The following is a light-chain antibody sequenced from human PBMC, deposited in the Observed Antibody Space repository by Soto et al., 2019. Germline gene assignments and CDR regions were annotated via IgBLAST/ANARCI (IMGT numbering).Light chain of an antibody. CDR2: DAS. J-gene: IGKJ1*01. V-gene: IGKV1-5*01. CDR3: LQYDTYPAT. CDR1: QGVRTY. Sequence: DIQMTQSPSTLSGSIGDKVTITCRASQGVRTYLAWYQQQPGKAPKMLISDASNLESGVPSRFSASGSGADFTLTINSLQPEDFGTYFCLQYDTYPATF.